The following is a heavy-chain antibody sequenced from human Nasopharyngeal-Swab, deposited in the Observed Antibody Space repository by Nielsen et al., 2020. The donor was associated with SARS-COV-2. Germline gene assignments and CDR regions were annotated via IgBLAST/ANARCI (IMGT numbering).Heavy chain of an antibody. D-gene: IGHD3-10*01. V-gene: IGHV5-10-1*01. CDR2: IDPSDSYT. Sequence: GGSLTLSCTGSGYSFTSYWISWVLQMPGKGLDWLGRIDPSDSYTNYSPSFQGHVTISADKSNSTAYLQWSSLKASDTAMYYCAASRGAGSYYYGSGDESMDVWGQGTTVTGCS. CDR3: AASRGAGSYYYGSGDESMDV. J-gene: IGHJ6*02. CDR1: GYSFTSYW.